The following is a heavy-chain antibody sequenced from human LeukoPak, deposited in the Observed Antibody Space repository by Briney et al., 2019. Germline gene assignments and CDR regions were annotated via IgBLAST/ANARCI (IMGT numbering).Heavy chain of an antibody. CDR2: IKQDGNEK. D-gene: IGHD3-10*02. CDR3: AELGITMIGGV. V-gene: IGHV3-7*01. CDR1: GFTFRTYW. Sequence: GGSLRLSCAASGFTFRTYWMSWVRQAPGKGLEWVANIKQDGNEKYYVDSVKGRFTISRDNAKNSLDLQMNSLRAEDTAVYYCAELGITMIGGVWGKGTTVTISS. J-gene: IGHJ6*04.